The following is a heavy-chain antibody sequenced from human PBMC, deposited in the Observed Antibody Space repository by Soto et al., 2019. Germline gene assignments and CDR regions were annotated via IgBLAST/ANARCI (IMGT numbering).Heavy chain of an antibody. D-gene: IGHD3-10*01. J-gene: IGHJ4*02. CDR3: AKALPPGSYYKPLHY. CDR1: GFTFDDYA. Sequence: EVQLVESGGGLVQPGRSLRLSCAASGFTFDDYAIHWVRQSPGKGLEWVSGISWNSDTFGYADSVKGRFTISRDNAKNSAYLQMNSQRPEDTALYYCAKALPPGSYYKPLHYCVQGTLVTVSS. CDR2: ISWNSDTF. V-gene: IGHV3-9*01.